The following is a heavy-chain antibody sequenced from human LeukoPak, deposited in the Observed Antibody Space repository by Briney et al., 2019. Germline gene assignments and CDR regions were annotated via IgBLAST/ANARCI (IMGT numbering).Heavy chain of an antibody. J-gene: IGHJ4*02. CDR2: IYDSGST. CDR3: ARGSRGGSYNFDY. CDR1: GGSISSYF. V-gene: IGHV4-59*01. D-gene: IGHD1-26*01. Sequence: PSETLSLTCTVSGGSISSYFWSWIRQPPGKGLEWIGYIYDSGSTNYNPSLKSRAPISEDTSKNQFSLNLSSVTAADTAVYYCARGSRGGSYNFDYWGQGTLVTVSS.